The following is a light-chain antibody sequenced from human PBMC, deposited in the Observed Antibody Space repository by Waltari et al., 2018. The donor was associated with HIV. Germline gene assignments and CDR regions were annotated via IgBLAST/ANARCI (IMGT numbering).Light chain of an antibody. CDR2: AAS. Sequence: DIQMTQSPSSLSASVGDRVTITCRASQSMSSYLNWYQQKPGKAPKLLIYAASSLQSGVPSRCSGSGSGTDFTLTISSLQTEDFATYYCQQSYSTPYTFGQGTKLEIK. J-gene: IGKJ2*01. CDR1: QSMSSY. CDR3: QQSYSTPYT. V-gene: IGKV1-39*01.